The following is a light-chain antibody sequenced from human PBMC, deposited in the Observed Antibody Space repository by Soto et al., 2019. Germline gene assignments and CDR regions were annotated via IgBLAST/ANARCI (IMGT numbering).Light chain of an antibody. V-gene: IGKV3-11*01. CDR3: QHRNAWRRNT. CDR1: QSVPSY. CDR2: DIS. Sequence: EIVLTQFPATLSLSPGDRATLSCRASQSVPSYLAWYQQKPGQAPRLLVYDISNRATGIPARFTGSGSGTDVTLTISSLESEYSAVYYRQHRNAWRRNTCGQGTQLQI. J-gene: IGKJ2*01.